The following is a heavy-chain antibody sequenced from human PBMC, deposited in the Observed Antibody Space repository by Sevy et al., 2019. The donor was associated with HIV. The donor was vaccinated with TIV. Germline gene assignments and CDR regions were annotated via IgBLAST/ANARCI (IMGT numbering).Heavy chain of an antibody. CDR2: ISGSCGST. Sequence: GGSLRLSCAASGFIFSSYVMTWVRQAPGKGLEWVSTISGSCGSTYYADSVKGRFTISRDNSKKMLDLQMNSLRAEDTAVYYCEAIATAGRDYWGQGTLVTVSS. J-gene: IGHJ4*02. CDR1: GFIFSSYV. D-gene: IGHD6-13*01. CDR3: EAIATAGRDY. V-gene: IGHV3-23*01.